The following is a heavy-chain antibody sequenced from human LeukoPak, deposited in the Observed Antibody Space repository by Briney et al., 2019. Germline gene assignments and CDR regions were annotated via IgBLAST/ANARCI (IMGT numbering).Heavy chain of an antibody. CDR2: ISGSGSST. CDR3: ARGSGVVRPSWFDP. V-gene: IGHV3-23*01. Sequence: GGSLRLSCAASGFSFSTYWMSWVRQAPGKGLEWVSTISGSGSSTYYVDSVKGRFTISRDNAKNSLYLQMNSLRAEDTAVYYCARGSGVVRPSWFDPWGQGTLVTVSS. D-gene: IGHD3-3*01. J-gene: IGHJ5*02. CDR1: GFSFSTYW.